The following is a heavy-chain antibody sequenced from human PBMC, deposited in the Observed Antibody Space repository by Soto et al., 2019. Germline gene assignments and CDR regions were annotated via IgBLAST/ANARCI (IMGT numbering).Heavy chain of an antibody. CDR3: PTVGEEEAGKKDY. CDR1: GFTFSTYD. V-gene: IGHV3-23*01. Sequence: EVQLLESGGDFVQPGGSLRLSCTASGFTFSTYDMNWVRQAPGQGPEWVAAIAGSASGAFYSDSVRGRFTIFRENSKNTLYLQMNSLRPEDTAIYYCPTVGEEEAGKKDYWGQGTLVTVSS. J-gene: IGHJ4*02. D-gene: IGHD6-13*01. CDR2: IAGSASGA.